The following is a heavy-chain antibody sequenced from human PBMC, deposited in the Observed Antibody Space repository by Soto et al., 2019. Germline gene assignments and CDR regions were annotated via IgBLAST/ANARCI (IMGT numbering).Heavy chain of an antibody. CDR3: SRSLNS. V-gene: IGHV3-7*01. J-gene: IGHJ4*02. CDR1: GFTFSTYW. CDR2: INQDGSEK. Sequence: GGSLRLSCAASGFTFSTYWMDWVRQTPGKGLEWVANINQDGSEKNYVDSVKGRFTIYRDNAKNSLYLQMSSLTAEDSALYYCSRSLNSWGQGTLVTVSS.